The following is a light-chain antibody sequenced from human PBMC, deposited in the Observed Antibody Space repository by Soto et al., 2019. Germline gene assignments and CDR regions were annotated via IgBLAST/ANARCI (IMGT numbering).Light chain of an antibody. Sequence: DIQMTQSPSTLSASVGDRVTITCRASQNINSWLAWYQQKPGKAPTLLIYKASSLESGVPSRFSGSGSGTEFTLTISSLQPDDFAAYYCQQYEIYPITFGQGTRLEIK. V-gene: IGKV1-5*03. CDR1: QNINSW. CDR2: KAS. CDR3: QQYEIYPIT. J-gene: IGKJ5*01.